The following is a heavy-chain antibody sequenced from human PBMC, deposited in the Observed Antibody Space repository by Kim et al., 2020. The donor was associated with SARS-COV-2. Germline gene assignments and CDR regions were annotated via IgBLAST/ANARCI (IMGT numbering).Heavy chain of an antibody. CDR2: IIPIFGTA. Sequence: SVKVSCKASGGTFSSYAISWVRQAPGQGLEWMGGIIPIFGTANYAQKFQGRVTITADESTSTAYMELSSLRSEDTAVYYCARDLSGYYSYFDYWGQGTLGTVSS. J-gene: IGHJ4*02. CDR1: GGTFSSYA. V-gene: IGHV1-69*13. CDR3: ARDLSGYYSYFDY. D-gene: IGHD3-22*01.